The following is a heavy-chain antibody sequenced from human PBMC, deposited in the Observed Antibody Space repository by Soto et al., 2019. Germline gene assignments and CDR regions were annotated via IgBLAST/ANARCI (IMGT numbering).Heavy chain of an antibody. V-gene: IGHV3-48*01. CDR1: GFTFSSYS. CDR2: ISSSSSTI. CDR3: ARETPYYDFWSGYYLSGSLDAFDI. D-gene: IGHD3-3*01. Sequence: EVQLGESGGGLVQPGGSLRVSCAASGFTFSSYSMNWVRQAPGKGLEWVSYISSSSSTIYYADAVKGRFTFSRDNAKNSLYLQMNSLRAEDTAVYYCARETPYYDFWSGYYLSGSLDAFDIWGQGTMVTVSS. J-gene: IGHJ3*02.